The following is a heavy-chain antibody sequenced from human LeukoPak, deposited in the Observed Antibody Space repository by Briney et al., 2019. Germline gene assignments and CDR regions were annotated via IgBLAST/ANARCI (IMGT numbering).Heavy chain of an antibody. V-gene: IGHV4-30-2*01. CDR1: GGSISSGGYS. CDR2: IYHSGTT. CDR3: ARVREYYYGSGSLYYFDY. Sequence: SQTLSLTCAVSGGSISSGGYSWSWIRQPPGKGLEWIGYIYHSGTTYYNPSLKSRVTISVDRSKNQFSLKLNSVTAADTAVYYCARVREYYYGSGSLYYFDYWGQGTLLTVSS. D-gene: IGHD3-10*01. J-gene: IGHJ4*02.